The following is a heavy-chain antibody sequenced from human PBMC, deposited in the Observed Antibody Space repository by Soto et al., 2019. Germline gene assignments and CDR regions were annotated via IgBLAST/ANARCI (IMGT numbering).Heavy chain of an antibody. D-gene: IGHD1-26*01. Sequence: PGESLKISCKGSGYRFISYWISWVRQMPGKGLEWMGRIDPSDSYTTYSPSFQGHVTISIDKSTSTAYLQLRSLEASDNAKYYCVRHGNGTPYHFDYWCQGILVTVSS. CDR1: GYRFISYW. J-gene: IGHJ4*02. CDR2: IDPSDSYT. V-gene: IGHV5-10-1*01. CDR3: VRHGNGTPYHFDY.